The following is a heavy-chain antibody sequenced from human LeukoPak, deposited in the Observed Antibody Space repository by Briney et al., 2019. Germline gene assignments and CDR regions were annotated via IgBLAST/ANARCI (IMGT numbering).Heavy chain of an antibody. CDR2: IYYSGST. CDR1: GGSISSYS. D-gene: IGHD5-18*01. V-gene: IGHV4-59*01. Sequence: SETLSLPCTVPGGSISSYSWSWIRQPPGKGLQWIGYIYYSGSTNYNPSLKSRVTMSVDTSKNHFSLKLSSVTAADTAVYYCARVGYSFGYSENYYYGMDVWGQGTTVTVSS. J-gene: IGHJ6*02. CDR3: ARVGYSFGYSENYYYGMDV.